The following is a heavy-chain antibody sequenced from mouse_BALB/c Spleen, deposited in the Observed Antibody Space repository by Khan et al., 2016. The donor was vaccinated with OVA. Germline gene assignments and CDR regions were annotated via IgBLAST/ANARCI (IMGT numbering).Heavy chain of an antibody. D-gene: IGHD2-3*01. J-gene: IGHJ2*01. CDR3: ARIDGGDFDY. V-gene: IGHV3-2*02. Sequence: VQLKESGPGLVKPSQSLSLTCTVTGYSITSDYAWNWIRQFPENKLEWMGHISYSGNTKYNPSLKSRISITRDTSKNQFFLQLNSVTTEDTATYYCARIDGGDFDYWGQGTTLTVSS. CDR1: GYSITSDYA. CDR2: ISYSGNT.